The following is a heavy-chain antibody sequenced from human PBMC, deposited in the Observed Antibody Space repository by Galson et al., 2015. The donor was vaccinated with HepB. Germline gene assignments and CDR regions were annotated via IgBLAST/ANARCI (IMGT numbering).Heavy chain of an antibody. V-gene: IGHV3-7*03. D-gene: IGHD3-22*01. CDR2: IKQDGSER. CDR3: AREGGGSNYDSSAYYYYGMDV. Sequence: SLRLSCAASGFTFSSYWMSWVRQAPGKGLEWVANIKQDGSERYYVDSVKGRFTISRDNAKNSLYLQMNSLRAEDTAVYYCAREGGGSNYDSSAYYYYGMDVWGQGTTVTVSS. CDR1: GFTFSSYW. J-gene: IGHJ6*02.